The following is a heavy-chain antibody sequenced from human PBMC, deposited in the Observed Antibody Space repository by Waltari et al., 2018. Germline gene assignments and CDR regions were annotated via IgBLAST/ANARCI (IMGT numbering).Heavy chain of an antibody. V-gene: IGHV5-10-1*03. CDR2: IDPSDSYT. CDR3: ASTRAYCSGGSCYSGFDY. D-gene: IGHD2-15*01. CDR1: GYSFTSYW. Sequence: EVQLVQSGAEVKKPGESLRISCKGSGYSFTSYWISWVRQMPGNGLEWMGRIDPSDSYTNYSPSFQCHVTISADKSISTAYLQWSSLKASDTAMYYCASTRAYCSGGSCYSGFDYWGQGTLVTVSS. J-gene: IGHJ4*02.